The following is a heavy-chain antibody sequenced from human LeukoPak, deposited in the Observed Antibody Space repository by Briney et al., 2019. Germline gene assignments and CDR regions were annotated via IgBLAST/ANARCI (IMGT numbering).Heavy chain of an antibody. D-gene: IGHD1-26*01. Sequence: PGGSLRLSCAASGFTFSSYGMHWVRQAPGKGLEWVALISYGGSNEYYADSVMGRFTVSRDNSKNTLYLQMNSLRAEDTAVYYCAKDLRSYYAFDIWGQGTVVTVSS. J-gene: IGHJ3*02. CDR1: GFTFSSYG. CDR3: AKDLRSYYAFDI. V-gene: IGHV3-30*18. CDR2: ISYGGSNE.